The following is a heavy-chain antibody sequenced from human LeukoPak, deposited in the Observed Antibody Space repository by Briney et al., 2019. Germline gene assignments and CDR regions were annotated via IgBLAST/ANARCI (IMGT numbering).Heavy chain of an antibody. CDR3: ARRKAGDGSHAFDI. V-gene: IGHV3-11*01. CDR1: GFTFSDYN. Sequence: GGSLRLSCAASGFTFSDYNMGWMRQAPGKGLEWFSYTRNSDNNMFYADSVKGRFTISRDNAKYSVYLQMNSLRAEDTAVYYCARRKAGDGSHAFDIWGQGTMVTVSS. CDR2: TRNSDNNM. J-gene: IGHJ3*02. D-gene: IGHD6-19*01.